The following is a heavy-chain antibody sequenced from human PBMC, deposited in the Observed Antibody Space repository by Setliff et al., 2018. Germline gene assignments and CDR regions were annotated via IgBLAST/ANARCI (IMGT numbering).Heavy chain of an antibody. CDR3: VREGVDSRSSTDYRYYMDV. V-gene: IGHV1-69*05. Sequence: SVQVSCKASGGTFSSYGISWVRQAPGQGLEWMGGTIPIFGTTDYAQKFRGRVTIITDESTSTAFMQLSSLRSEDTAVYYCVREGVDSRSSTDYRYYMDVWGKGTTVTVSS. CDR1: GGTFSSYG. J-gene: IGHJ6*03. D-gene: IGHD3-22*01. CDR2: TIPIFGTT.